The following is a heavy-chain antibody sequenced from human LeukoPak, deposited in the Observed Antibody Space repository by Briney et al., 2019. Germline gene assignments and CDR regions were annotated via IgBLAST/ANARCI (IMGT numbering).Heavy chain of an antibody. CDR3: ARDLSPVVRASPMGY. Sequence: GTSLRLSCAASGFTFTSYGMHWVRQSPGKGLEWVALITYDGYYKYYSDSVKGRFTISSDTSKNTLYLQMNSLRAEDTAVYYCARDLSPVVRASPMGYWGQGTLVTVSS. D-gene: IGHD3-10*01. CDR1: GFTFTSYG. CDR2: ITYDGYYK. V-gene: IGHV3-30*03. J-gene: IGHJ4*02.